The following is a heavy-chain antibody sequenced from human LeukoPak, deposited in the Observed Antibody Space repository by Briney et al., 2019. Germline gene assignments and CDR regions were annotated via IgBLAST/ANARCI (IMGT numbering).Heavy chain of an antibody. CDR3: ASTRAYCGGDCHYDY. D-gene: IGHD2-21*02. V-gene: IGHV1-8*01. Sequence: ASVKVSCTASGYTFTSYDINWVRQATGQGLEWMGWMNPNSGNTGYAQKFQGRITMTRNTSISTAYMELSSLRSEDTAVYYCASTRAYCGGDCHYDYWGQGTLVTVSS. CDR1: GYTFTSYD. CDR2: MNPNSGNT. J-gene: IGHJ4*02.